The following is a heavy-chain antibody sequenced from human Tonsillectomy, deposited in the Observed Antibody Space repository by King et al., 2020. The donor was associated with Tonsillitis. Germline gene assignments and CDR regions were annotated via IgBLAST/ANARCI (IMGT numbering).Heavy chain of an antibody. Sequence: QLQESGPGLVKPSETLSLTCTVSGGSISSSSYYWGWIRQPPGKGLEWIGSIYYSGSTYYNPSLRSRVTISVDTSNNQFSLKRSSVTAADTAVYYCARLLPRQYSYGYYFDYWGQGTLVTVSP. D-gene: IGHD5-18*01. CDR2: IYYSGST. J-gene: IGHJ4*02. CDR3: ARLLPRQYSYGYYFDY. V-gene: IGHV4-39*01. CDR1: GGSISSSSYY.